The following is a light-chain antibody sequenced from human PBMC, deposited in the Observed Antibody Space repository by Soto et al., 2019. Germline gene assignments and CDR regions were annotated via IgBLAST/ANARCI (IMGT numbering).Light chain of an antibody. J-gene: IGKJ1*01. CDR3: QQYGSTPVT. CDR2: GAT. CDR1: QSFSNNF. V-gene: IGKV3-20*01. Sequence: EIVLTQSPGTLSLSPGARAPLSCRASQSFSNNFLAWYQHKPGQAPRLLIYGATVRATGIPDRFSGSGSGTDFTLTISRLEPEDFAVYYCQQYGSTPVTFGQGTKVDIK.